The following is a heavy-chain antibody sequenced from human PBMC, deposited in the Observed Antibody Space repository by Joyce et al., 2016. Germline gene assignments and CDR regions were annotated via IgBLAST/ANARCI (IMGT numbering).Heavy chain of an antibody. CDR3: ARDQVRGSIDSAFEY. CDR1: GGNFSSYA. D-gene: IGHD3-10*01. J-gene: IGHJ4*02. CDR2: IIPLFGAP. V-gene: IGHV1-69*01. Sequence: QVHLVQFGAEVTRPGSSVKLSCKTSGGNFSSYALNWVRQAPGQGLEWMGGIIPLFGAPSYAQKFQGRITLTADDSTTTVYMQLGSLTSADTAVYYCARDQVRGSIDSAFEYWGQGALVTVSA.